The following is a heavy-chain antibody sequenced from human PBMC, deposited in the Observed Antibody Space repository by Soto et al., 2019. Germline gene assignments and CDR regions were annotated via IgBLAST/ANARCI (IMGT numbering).Heavy chain of an antibody. CDR3: ARGGYCSGGSCYFNDY. CDR1: GYTFTSYD. D-gene: IGHD2-15*01. Sequence: ASVKVSCKASGYTFTSYDINWVRQATGQGLEWMGWMNPNSGNTGYAQKFQGRVTMTRNTSISTAYMELSSLRSEDTAVYYCARGGYCSGGSCYFNDYWGQGTLVTVSS. CDR2: MNPNSGNT. V-gene: IGHV1-8*01. J-gene: IGHJ4*02.